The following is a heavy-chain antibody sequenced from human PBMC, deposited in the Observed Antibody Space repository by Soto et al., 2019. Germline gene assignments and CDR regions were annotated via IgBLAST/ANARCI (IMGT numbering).Heavy chain of an antibody. V-gene: IGHV3-30*03. Sequence: HPGGSLRLSCAACGFTFSSYGMHWVRQAPGKGLEWVAVISYDGSNKYYADSVKGRFTISRDNSKNTLYLQMNSLRAEDTAVYYSAPAPAPFGGVLADYNYYLALGGKGPTATASS. CDR2: ISYDGSNK. D-gene: IGHD3-16*02. CDR3: APAPAPFGGVLADYNYYLAL. J-gene: IGHJ6*03. CDR1: GFTFSSYG.